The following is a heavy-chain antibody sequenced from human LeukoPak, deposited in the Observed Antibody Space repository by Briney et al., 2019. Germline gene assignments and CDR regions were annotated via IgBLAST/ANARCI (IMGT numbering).Heavy chain of an antibody. J-gene: IGHJ4*02. V-gene: IGHV4-59*01. CDR3: ARVRTFIIAAAIFDY. D-gene: IGHD6-13*01. Sequence: SETLSLTCTVSGGSISSYYWSWIRQPPGKGLEWIGYIYYSGSTNYTPSLKSRVTISVDTSKNQFSLKLSSVTAADTAVYYCARVRTFIIAAAIFDYWGQGTLVTVSS. CDR1: GGSISSYY. CDR2: IYYSGST.